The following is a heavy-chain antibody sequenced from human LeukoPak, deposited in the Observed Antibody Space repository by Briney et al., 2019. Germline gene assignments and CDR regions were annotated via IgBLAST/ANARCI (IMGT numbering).Heavy chain of an antibody. CDR2: IIPIFGTA. CDR3: ARAVGIFDWLPLFDY. CDR1: GGTFSSYA. J-gene: IGHJ4*02. D-gene: IGHD3-9*01. Sequence: ASVKVSCKASGGTFSSYAISWVRQAPGQGLEWMGGIIPIFGTANYAQKFQGRVTITADESTSTAYMELSSLRSEDTAVYYCARAVGIFDWLPLFDYWGQGTLVTVSS. V-gene: IGHV1-69*13.